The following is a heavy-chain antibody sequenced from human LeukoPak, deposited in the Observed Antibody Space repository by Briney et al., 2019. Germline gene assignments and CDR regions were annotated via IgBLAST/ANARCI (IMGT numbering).Heavy chain of an antibody. CDR3: VKKGQADDDGKPD. D-gene: IGHD1-1*01. Sequence: GGPWRLSWPASGSTFRPYDLGWVRKPPGQGRGCAAAIDRGVGTTYYADSVKGRFTISRDNSRNTLYLQMNNLRADDTAVYYCVKKGQADDDGKPDWGQGTLVTVSS. CDR1: GSTFRPYD. J-gene: IGHJ4*02. CDR2: IDRGVGTT. V-gene: IGHV3-23*01.